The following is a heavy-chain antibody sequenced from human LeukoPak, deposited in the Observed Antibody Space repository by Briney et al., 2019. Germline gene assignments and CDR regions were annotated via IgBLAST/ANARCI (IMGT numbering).Heavy chain of an antibody. V-gene: IGHV3-48*03. J-gene: IGHJ4*02. Sequence: VGSLRLSCAASGFTFSSYEMNWVRQAPGKGLEWVSYISFSGSTMYYADSVKGRFTISRDNAKNSLYLQMNSLRAEDTAVYYCAREIAVTGLDYWGQGTLVTVSS. CDR2: ISFSGSTM. CDR3: AREIAVTGLDY. D-gene: IGHD6-19*01. CDR1: GFTFSSYE.